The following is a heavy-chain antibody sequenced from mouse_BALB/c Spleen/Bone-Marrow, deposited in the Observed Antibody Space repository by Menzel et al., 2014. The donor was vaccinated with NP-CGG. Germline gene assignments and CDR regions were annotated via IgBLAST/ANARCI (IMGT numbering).Heavy chain of an antibody. CDR1: GYTFTNYY. CDR3: TTLGRFDY. Sequence: VKLQESGAELVKPGVSVKLSCKASGYTFTNYYMYWVKQRPGQDLEWIGEINPSNGGTNFNEKFKSKATLTVDKSSSTAYMQLSSLKAEDSGVYYCTTLGRFDYWGQGTLVTVSA. CDR2: INPSNGGT. J-gene: IGHJ3*01. V-gene: IGHV1S16*01. D-gene: IGHD4-1*01.